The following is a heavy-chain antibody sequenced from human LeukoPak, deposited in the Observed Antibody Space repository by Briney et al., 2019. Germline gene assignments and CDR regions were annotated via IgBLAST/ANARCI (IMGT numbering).Heavy chain of an antibody. CDR2: ISSNGGST. D-gene: IGHD5-18*01. Sequence: GGSLRLSCAASGFTFSSYAMHWVRQAPGKGLEYVSAISSNGGSTYYANSVKGRFTISRDNSKNTLYLQMGGLRAEDMAVYYCARDSVGYSYGENRFDPWGQGTLVTVSS. CDR3: ARDSVGYSYGENRFDP. CDR1: GFTFSSYA. V-gene: IGHV3-64*01. J-gene: IGHJ5*02.